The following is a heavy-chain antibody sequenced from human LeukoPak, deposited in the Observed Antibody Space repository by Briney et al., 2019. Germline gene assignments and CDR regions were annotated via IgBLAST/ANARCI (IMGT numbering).Heavy chain of an antibody. CDR1: GYSFTSYW. D-gene: IGHD2-21*02. CDR2: IYPGDSDT. Sequence: GESLKISCKGSGYSFTSYWIGWVRQMPGKGLEWMGIIYPGDSDTRYSPSFQGQVTISADKSISTAYLQWGSLKASDTATYYCATLSYAGVTFENYFDYWGQGTLVTVSS. J-gene: IGHJ4*02. CDR3: ATLSYAGVTFENYFDY. V-gene: IGHV5-51*01.